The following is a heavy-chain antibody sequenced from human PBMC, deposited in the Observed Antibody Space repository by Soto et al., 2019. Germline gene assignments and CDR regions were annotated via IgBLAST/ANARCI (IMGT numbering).Heavy chain of an antibody. V-gene: IGHV3-66*01. CDR2: IYSGGST. D-gene: IGHD3-10*01. J-gene: IGHJ6*02. Sequence: GGSLRLSCAPSGFTFRDYTMHWVRQAPGRGLEWVSVIYSGGSTYYADSVKGRFTISRDNSKNTLYLQMNSLRAEDTAVYYCARDAYGSGSYSAFGGMDVWGQGTTVTVSS. CDR1: GFTFRDYT. CDR3: ARDAYGSGSYSAFGGMDV.